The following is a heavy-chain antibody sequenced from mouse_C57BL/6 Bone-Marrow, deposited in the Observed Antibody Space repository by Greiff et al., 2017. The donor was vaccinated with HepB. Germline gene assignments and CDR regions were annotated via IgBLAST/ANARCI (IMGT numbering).Heavy chain of an antibody. CDR2: IYPRSGNT. D-gene: IGHD1-1*01. CDR1: GYTFTSYG. CDR3: ALYYSYFDV. V-gene: IGHV1-81*01. Sequence: VKLMESGAELARPGASVKLSCKASGYTFTSYGISWVKQRTGQGLEWIGEIYPRSGNTYYNEKFKGKATLTADKSSSTAYMELRSLTSEDSAVYFCALYYSYFDVWGTGTTVTVSS. J-gene: IGHJ1*03.